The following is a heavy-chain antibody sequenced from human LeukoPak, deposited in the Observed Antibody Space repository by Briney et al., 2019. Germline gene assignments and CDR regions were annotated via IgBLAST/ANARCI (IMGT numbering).Heavy chain of an antibody. D-gene: IGHD3-10*01. CDR3: AREPMYYYGSGPVGP. CDR1: GYTFTGYY. CDR2: INPNSGGT. Sequence: GASVKVSCKASGYTFTGYYMHWVRQAPGQGLEWMGWINPNSGGTNYAQRFQGRVTMTRDTSISTAYMELSRLTSDDTAVYYCAREPMYYYGSGPVGPWGQGTLVTVSS. J-gene: IGHJ5*02. V-gene: IGHV1-2*02.